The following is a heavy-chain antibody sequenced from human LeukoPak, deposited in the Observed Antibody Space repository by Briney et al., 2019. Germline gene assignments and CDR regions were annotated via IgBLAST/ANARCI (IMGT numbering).Heavy chain of an antibody. V-gene: IGHV3-23*01. J-gene: IGHJ4*02. D-gene: IGHD5-24*01. CDR3: ANTPGVEMATIV. CDR2: ISGRGGST. CDR1: GFTFSTYA. Sequence: PGGSLRLSCAASGFTFSTYAMSWVRQAPGKGLEWVSTISGRGGSTYYADSVRGRFTISRDISRNTLYLQMNSLRAEDTAVYYCANTPGVEMATIVWGQGTLVTVSS.